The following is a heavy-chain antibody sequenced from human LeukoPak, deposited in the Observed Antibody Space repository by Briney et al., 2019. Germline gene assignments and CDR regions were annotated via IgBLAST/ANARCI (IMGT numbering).Heavy chain of an antibody. CDR1: GFTFSSYA. V-gene: IGHV3-23*01. D-gene: IGHD3-22*01. CDR2: ISGSGGST. J-gene: IGHJ4*02. Sequence: GGSLRLSCAASGFTFSSYAMSWVRQAPGKGLEWVSGISGSGGSTYYADSVKGRFIITRDNSKNTLFLQMNSLRAEDTALYYCAKGSYYDNSGYYYFDYWGQGTLVTVSS. CDR3: AKGSYYDNSGYYYFDY.